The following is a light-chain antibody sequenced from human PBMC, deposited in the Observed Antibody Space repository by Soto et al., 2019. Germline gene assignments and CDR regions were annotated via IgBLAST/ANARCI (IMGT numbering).Light chain of an antibody. V-gene: IGLV1-40*01. J-gene: IGLJ1*01. CDR3: QSYDNSLSGSYV. Sequence: QSVLTQPPSVSGAPGERVTISCTGSSSNIGAGYEVHWYQQLPGTSPKLLIYEDTDRPSGVPDRISGSKSGTSASLAITGLLAEDEADYYCQSYDNSLSGSYVFGTGTKVTVL. CDR1: SSNIGAGYE. CDR2: EDT.